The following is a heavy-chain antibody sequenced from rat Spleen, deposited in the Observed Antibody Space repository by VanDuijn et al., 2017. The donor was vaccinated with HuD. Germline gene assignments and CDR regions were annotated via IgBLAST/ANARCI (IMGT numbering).Heavy chain of an antibody. CDR3: TSLSLAY. Sequence: EVQLVESDGGLVQPGRSLKLSCVASGFTFNNYWMTWVRQAPGKGLEWVASITNTGGSTYYLDSVKGRFTISRNDAKTTLYLQMNNLRSEDTATYYCTSLSLAYWGQGTLVTVSS. J-gene: IGHJ3*01. V-gene: IGHV5-31*01. CDR2: ITNTGGST. CDR1: GFTFNNYW. D-gene: IGHD3-1*01.